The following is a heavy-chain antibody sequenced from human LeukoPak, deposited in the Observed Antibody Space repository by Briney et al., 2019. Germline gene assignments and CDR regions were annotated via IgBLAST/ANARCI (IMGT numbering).Heavy chain of an antibody. V-gene: IGHV1-69*13. CDR3: ASHQWAVAQHMSIWKTYYSYFGMGV. Sequence: SVKVSRKAPGDTFSSYAISWVRQAPGQGLEWMGGIIAIFGTANYAQKLQGRVTMTADASTSTAYMELSSLRSEDTAVYYCASHQWAVAQHMSIWKTYYSYFGMGVWGQVATVTVSS. CDR2: IIAIFGTA. CDR1: GDTFSSYA. D-gene: IGHD6-19*01. J-gene: IGHJ6*02.